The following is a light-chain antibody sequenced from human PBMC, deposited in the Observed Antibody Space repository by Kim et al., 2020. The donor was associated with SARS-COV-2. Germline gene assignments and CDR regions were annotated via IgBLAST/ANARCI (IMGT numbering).Light chain of an antibody. J-gene: IGKJ2*01. CDR3: QQYTHPPYT. Sequence: SASVGDRVTITCRASQDISTYVAWFQQEAGKAPKSLIFDASSLQSGVPSKFSGSGSGTEFTLTISSLQPEDFATYYCQQYTHPPYTFGQGTRLEI. CDR2: DAS. CDR1: QDISTY. V-gene: IGKV1-16*02.